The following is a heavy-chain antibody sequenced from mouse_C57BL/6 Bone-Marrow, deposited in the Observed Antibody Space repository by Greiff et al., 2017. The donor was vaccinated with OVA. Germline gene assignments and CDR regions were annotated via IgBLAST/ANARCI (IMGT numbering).Heavy chain of an antibody. D-gene: IGHD2-4*01. CDR1: GFSLTSYG. V-gene: IGHV2-5*01. CDR3: AKRGITTTGYYFDD. Sequence: VQLQESGPGLVQPSQSLSITCTVSGFSLTSYGVHWVRQSPGKGLEWLGVIWRGGSTDYNAAFMSRLSITKDNSKSQVFFKMNSLQADDTAIYYCAKRGITTTGYYFDDWGQGTTLTVSS. J-gene: IGHJ2*01. CDR2: IWRGGST.